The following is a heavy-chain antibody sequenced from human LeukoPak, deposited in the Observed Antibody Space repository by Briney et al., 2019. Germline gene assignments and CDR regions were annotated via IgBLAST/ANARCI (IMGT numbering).Heavy chain of an antibody. Sequence: SSETLSLTCTVSGVSISSSSYYWGWIRQPPGKGLEWIVSFSCSGSTYYNPSLKSRVTISVDTSKSQFSLYMDSVTAADTAVYYCARDWNRYAYWGQGTLVTVSS. D-gene: IGHD1-1*01. CDR1: GVSISSSSYY. CDR2: FSCSGST. CDR3: ARDWNRYAY. V-gene: IGHV4-39*07. J-gene: IGHJ4*02.